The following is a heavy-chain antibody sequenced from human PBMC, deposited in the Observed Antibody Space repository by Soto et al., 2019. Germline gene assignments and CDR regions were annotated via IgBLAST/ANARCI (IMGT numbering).Heavy chain of an antibody. V-gene: IGHV5-51*01. J-gene: IGHJ4*02. CDR1: GYSFTSYW. CDR2: IYPGDSDT. CDR3: ARHKCPSTSCQFDY. Sequence: GESLKISCNGSGYSFTSYWIGLVRQMPGKGLEWMGIIYPGDSDTRYSPSFQGQVTISADKSISTAYLQWSSLKASDTAMYYCARHKCPSTSCQFDYWGQGTLVTVSS. D-gene: IGHD2-2*01.